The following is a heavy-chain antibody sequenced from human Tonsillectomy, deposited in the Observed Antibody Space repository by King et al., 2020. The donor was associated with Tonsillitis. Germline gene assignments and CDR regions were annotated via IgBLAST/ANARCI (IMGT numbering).Heavy chain of an antibody. V-gene: IGHV3-15*07. CDR2: IKSKTEGGTT. J-gene: IGHJ4*02. CDR1: GFSFNNAW. Sequence: VQLVESGGGLVKPGGSLRLSCAASGFSFNNAWMNWVRQAPGKGLEWVGRIKSKTEGGTTDCYASVKGRFTISREDSKTTLYLQMSSLKTEDTAVYYCTTVGIAVAGTLSFDYWGQGTLVTVSS. D-gene: IGHD6-19*01. CDR3: TTVGIAVAGTLSFDY.